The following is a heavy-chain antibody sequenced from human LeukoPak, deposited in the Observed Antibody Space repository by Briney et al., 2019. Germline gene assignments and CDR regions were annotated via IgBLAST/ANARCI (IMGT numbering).Heavy chain of an antibody. D-gene: IGHD6-13*01. V-gene: IGHV1-2*02. CDR3: ARAHSSLRLYHFDY. CDR1: GYTFTDQW. J-gene: IGHJ4*02. Sequence: ASVKVSCKASGYTFTDQWINWVRQAPGQGLEWVGWINPNSGGTNYAETFEGRIAMTTDTSINTAYMEMSRLTSDDTAVYYCARAHSSLRLYHFDYWGQGTLVTVSS. CDR2: INPNSGGT.